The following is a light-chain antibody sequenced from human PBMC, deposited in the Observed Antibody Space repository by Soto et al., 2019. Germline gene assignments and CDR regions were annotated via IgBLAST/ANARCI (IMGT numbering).Light chain of an antibody. CDR3: CSYADGSTYF. CDR1: SRDVGAYDY. CDR2: YVD. J-gene: IGLJ1*01. V-gene: IGLV2-14*03. Sequence: QSALTQPASVSGSPGQSITISCTGTSRDVGAYDYVSWYLQYPDKAPQLLIYYVDHRPSGVSSRFSGSKSGNTASLTISGLQAEDEGDYYCCSYADGSTYFYGTGPKVTVL.